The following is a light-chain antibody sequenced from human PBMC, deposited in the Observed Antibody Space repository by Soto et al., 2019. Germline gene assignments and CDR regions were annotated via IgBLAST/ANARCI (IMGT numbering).Light chain of an antibody. CDR2: WTS. Sequence: TQSPDSLAVSLGARATINCRSRQGVLHNSNSHHCLSWYHQRPGQSPKLLIYWTSLRESGVPERFIGSGSGAAFPLTISSLQAEDVAVYYCQQPFGNSTWTFGQGAKVDIK. V-gene: IGKV4-1*01. J-gene: IGKJ1*01. CDR1: QGVLHNSNSHHC. CDR3: QQPFGNSTWT.